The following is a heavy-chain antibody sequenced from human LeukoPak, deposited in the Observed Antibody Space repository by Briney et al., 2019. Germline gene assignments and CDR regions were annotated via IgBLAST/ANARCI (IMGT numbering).Heavy chain of an antibody. D-gene: IGHD2-2*01. J-gene: IGHJ5*02. CDR2: ISAYNGNT. Sequence: ASVKVSCKASGYTFTSYGITWVRQAPGQGLEWMGWISAYNGNTNYAQKLQGRVTMTTDTSTSTAYMELRSLRSDDTAVYYCARDPIYCSSTSCSGGWFDPWGQGTLVTVSS. CDR1: GYTFTSYG. V-gene: IGHV1-18*01. CDR3: ARDPIYCSSTSCSGGWFDP.